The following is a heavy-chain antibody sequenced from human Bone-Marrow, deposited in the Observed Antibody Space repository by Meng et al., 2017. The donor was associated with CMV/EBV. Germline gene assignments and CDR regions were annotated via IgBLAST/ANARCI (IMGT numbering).Heavy chain of an antibody. Sequence: QVQLGESGAEGKKPGSSVKVSCKASGGNFSSYAISWVRQAPGQGLEWMGGIIPIFGTANYAQKFQGRVTITADESTSTAYMELSSLRSEDTAVYYCARAGGGSYPFDYWGQGTLVTVSS. CDR3: ARAGGGSYPFDY. CDR2: IIPIFGTA. D-gene: IGHD1-26*01. J-gene: IGHJ4*02. V-gene: IGHV1-69*12. CDR1: GGNFSSYA.